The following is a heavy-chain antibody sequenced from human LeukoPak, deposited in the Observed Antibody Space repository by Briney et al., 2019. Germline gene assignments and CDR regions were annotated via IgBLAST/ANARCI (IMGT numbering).Heavy chain of an antibody. CDR2: IGGRTDTT. V-gene: IGHV3-23*01. CDR3: ATEGGPPIERY. D-gene: IGHD2-15*01. CDR1: GFTFSIYA. Sequence: GGSLRLSCAASGFTFSIYAMSWVRQAPGKGLGWVSAIGGRTDTTYYADSVKGRFTISRDNSKDTLFLQMNSLRAEDTAVYYCATEGGPPIERYWGQGTLVTVSS. J-gene: IGHJ4*02.